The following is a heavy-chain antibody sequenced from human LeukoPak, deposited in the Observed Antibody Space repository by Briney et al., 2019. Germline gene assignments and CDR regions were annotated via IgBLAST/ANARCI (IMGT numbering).Heavy chain of an antibody. J-gene: IGHJ4*02. V-gene: IGHV3-23*01. Sequence: PGGSLRLSCAASGFTVSSYAMSWVRQGPGKGLEWVSAISGSGGNTYYADSVKGRFTISRDNSKNTLYLQMNSLRAEDTAVYYCAKEGLSIVVVAAAPFDYWGQGTLVTVSS. CDR3: AKEGLSIVVVAAAPFDY. CDR1: GFTVSSYA. CDR2: ISGSGGNT. D-gene: IGHD2-2*01.